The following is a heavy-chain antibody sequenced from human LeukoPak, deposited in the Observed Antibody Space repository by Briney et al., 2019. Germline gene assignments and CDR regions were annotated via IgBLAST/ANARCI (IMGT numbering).Heavy chain of an antibody. J-gene: IGHJ4*02. D-gene: IGHD3-3*01. Sequence: SLTLSLTCTVSGVSISSGDHYWSWIRQPPGKGLEWIGYIYYSGSTYYSPSLKSRVTISVDTSKNQFSLKLSSVTAADTAVYYCARLESGNYDFWSGKQSRPYWGQGTLVTVSS. CDR1: GVSISSGDHY. CDR3: ARLESGNYDFWSGKQSRPY. V-gene: IGHV4-30-4*08. CDR2: IYYSGST.